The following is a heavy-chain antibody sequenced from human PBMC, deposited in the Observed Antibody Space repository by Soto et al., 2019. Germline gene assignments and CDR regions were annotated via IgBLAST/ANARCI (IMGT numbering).Heavy chain of an antibody. CDR3: ARWGWVSNGVRSHGMVV. CDR2: INAGNGNT. V-gene: IGHV1-3*01. Sequence: AAVKVSCKASGYTFTSYAMHWVRQAPGQRLEWMGWINAGNGNTKYSQKFQGRVTITRDTSAGTAYMELSSLRSEDTAVYYCARWGWVSNGVRSHGMVVWGQGTTVTVSS. CDR1: GYTFTSYA. D-gene: IGHD2-8*01. J-gene: IGHJ6*02.